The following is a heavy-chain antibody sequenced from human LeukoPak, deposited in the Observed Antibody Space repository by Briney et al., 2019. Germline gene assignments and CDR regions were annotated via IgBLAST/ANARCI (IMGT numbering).Heavy chain of an antibody. CDR3: ARRAKYYYYMDV. V-gene: IGHV4-31*03. D-gene: IGHD4/OR15-4a*01. Sequence: TLSLTCTVSGGSISSGGYYWSWIRQHPGKGLEWIGYIYYSGSTYYNPSLKSRVTISVDTSKNQFSLKLSSVTAADTAVYYCARRAKYYYYMDVWGKGTTVTVSS. CDR1: GGSISSGGYY. CDR2: IYYSGST. J-gene: IGHJ6*03.